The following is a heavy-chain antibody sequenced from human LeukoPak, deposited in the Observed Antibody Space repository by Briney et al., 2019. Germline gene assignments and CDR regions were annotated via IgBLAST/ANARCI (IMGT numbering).Heavy chain of an antibody. CDR3: ARTIVVVSYWYFDL. J-gene: IGHJ2*01. Sequence: ASVKVSCKASGYTFTSYAMHWVRQAPGQRLEWMGWINAGNGNTKYSQKFQGRVTITRDTSASTAYIELSSLRSEDTAVYSCARTIVVVSYWYFDLWGRGTLVTVSS. CDR2: INAGNGNT. CDR1: GYTFTSYA. D-gene: IGHD3-22*01. V-gene: IGHV1-3*01.